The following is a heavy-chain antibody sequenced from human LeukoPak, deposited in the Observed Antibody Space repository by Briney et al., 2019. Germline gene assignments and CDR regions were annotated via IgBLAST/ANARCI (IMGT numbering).Heavy chain of an antibody. J-gene: IGHJ4*02. V-gene: IGHV4-39*01. CDR1: GGSISSSSYY. Sequence: SETLSLTCTVSGGSISSSSYYWGWIRQPPGKGLEWIGSIYYSGSTYYNPSLKSRVTISVDTSKNQFSLKLSSVTAADTAVYYCARHQAPAPAVAGLSFDYWGQGTLVTVSS. CDR3: ARHQAPAPAVAGLSFDY. D-gene: IGHD6-19*01. CDR2: IYYSGST.